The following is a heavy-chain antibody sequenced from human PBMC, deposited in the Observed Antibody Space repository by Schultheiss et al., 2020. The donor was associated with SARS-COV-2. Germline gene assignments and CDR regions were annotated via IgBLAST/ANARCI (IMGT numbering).Heavy chain of an antibody. CDR1: GGSISSYY. J-gene: IGHJ5*02. CDR2: IYYSGST. D-gene: IGHD3-10*01. V-gene: IGHV4-59*08. CDR3: ARHSILWFGELLGNWFDP. Sequence: SETLSLTCTVSGGSISSYYWSWIRQPPGKGLEWIGSIYYSGSTYYNPSLKSRVTISVDTSKNQFSLKLSSVTAADTAVYYCARHSILWFGELLGNWFDPWGQGTLVTVSS.